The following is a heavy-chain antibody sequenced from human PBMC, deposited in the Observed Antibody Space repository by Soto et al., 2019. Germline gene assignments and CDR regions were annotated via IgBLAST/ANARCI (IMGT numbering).Heavy chain of an antibody. CDR2: ISTYNGNT. J-gene: IGHJ4*02. D-gene: IGHD3-22*01. CDR1: GYTFTTYG. V-gene: IGHV1-18*01. CDR3: ARGPTDYYDNSGNFFLDY. Sequence: QVQLVQSGAEVKKPGASVKVSCKASGYTFTTYGMSWVRQAPGQGLDWMGWISTYNGNTKYAERLQGRVTMTTDTTPSKAYMEVGSLRSDEPAVYYCARGPTDYYDNSGNFFLDYWGQGTLVTVSS.